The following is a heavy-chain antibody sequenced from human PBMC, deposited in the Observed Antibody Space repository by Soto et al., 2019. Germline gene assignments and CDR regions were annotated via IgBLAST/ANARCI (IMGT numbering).Heavy chain of an antibody. CDR1: GFTFSSYA. CDR3: AKAKDIVVVVAANGY. D-gene: IGHD2-15*01. J-gene: IGHJ4*02. Sequence: GGSLRLPCAASGFTFSSYAMSWVRQAPGKGLEWVSAISGSGGSTYYADSVKGRFTISRDNSKNTLYLQMNSLRAEDTAVYYCAKAKDIVVVVAANGYWGQGTLVTVSS. CDR2: ISGSGGST. V-gene: IGHV3-23*01.